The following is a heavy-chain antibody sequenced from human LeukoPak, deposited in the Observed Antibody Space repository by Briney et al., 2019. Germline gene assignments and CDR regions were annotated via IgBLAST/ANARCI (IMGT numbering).Heavy chain of an antibody. V-gene: IGHV4-59*01. CDR1: GGSISSYY. D-gene: IGHD3-22*01. CDR2: IYYSGST. Sequence: PSETLSLTCTVSGGSISSYYWSWIRQPPGKGLEWIGYIYYSGSTNYNPSLKSRVTISVDTSKNQFSLKLSSVTAADTAVYYCARGPRGGYYYVRFDYWGQGTLVTVSS. J-gene: IGHJ4*02. CDR3: ARGPRGGYYYVRFDY.